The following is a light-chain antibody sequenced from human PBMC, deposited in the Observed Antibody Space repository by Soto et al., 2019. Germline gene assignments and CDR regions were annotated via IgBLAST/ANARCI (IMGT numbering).Light chain of an antibody. CDR2: GNN. V-gene: IGLV1-40*01. Sequence: QSVLTQPPSVSGAPGQRVTISCTGSSSNIGAGYDVHWYQQLPGTAPKLLIYGNNNRPSGVPDRFSGSKSGTSASLALTGLQAEDEADYYCSSYAGFNMVIFGGGTQLTVL. CDR3: SSYAGFNMVI. CDR1: SSNIGAGYD. J-gene: IGLJ7*01.